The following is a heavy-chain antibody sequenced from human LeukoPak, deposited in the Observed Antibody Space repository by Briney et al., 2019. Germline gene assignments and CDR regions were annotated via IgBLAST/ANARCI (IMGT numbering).Heavy chain of an antibody. CDR1: GFTFDDYA. Sequence: GGSLRLSCAASGFTFDDYAMHWVRQAPGKGVEWVSGISWNSGSIGYADSVKGRFTISRDNAKNSLYLQMNSLRAEDTALYYCAKGNRPAGTIVVVDAFDIWGQGTMVTVSS. D-gene: IGHD3-22*01. CDR2: ISWNSGSI. CDR3: AKGNRPAGTIVVVDAFDI. V-gene: IGHV3-9*01. J-gene: IGHJ3*02.